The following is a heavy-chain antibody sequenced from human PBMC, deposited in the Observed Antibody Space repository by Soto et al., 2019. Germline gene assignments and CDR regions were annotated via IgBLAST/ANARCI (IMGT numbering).Heavy chain of an antibody. J-gene: IGHJ6*02. CDR3: AREGPVVPAAMPRLDV. Sequence: PGGSLRLSCAASGFTFSSYAMSWVRQAPGKGLEWVSAISGSGGSTYYADPVKGRFTISRDNSKNTLYLQMNSLRDEDTAVYYCAREGPVVPAAMPRLDVWGQGTTVTVSS. V-gene: IGHV3-23*01. D-gene: IGHD2-2*01. CDR2: ISGSGGST. CDR1: GFTFSSYA.